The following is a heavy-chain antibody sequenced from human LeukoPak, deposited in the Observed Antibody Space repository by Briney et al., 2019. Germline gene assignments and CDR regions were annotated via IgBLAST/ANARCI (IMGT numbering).Heavy chain of an antibody. V-gene: IGHV4-39*07. CDR2: IYYSGST. CDR1: GGSISSSSYY. Sequence: SETLSLTCTVSGGSISSSSYYWGWIRQPPGKGLEWIGSIYYSGSTYYNPSLKSRVTISVDTSKNQFSLRLSSVTAADTAVYFCARAYDSSGYNDYSFDYWGQGTLVTASS. J-gene: IGHJ4*02. CDR3: ARAYDSSGYNDYSFDY. D-gene: IGHD3-22*01.